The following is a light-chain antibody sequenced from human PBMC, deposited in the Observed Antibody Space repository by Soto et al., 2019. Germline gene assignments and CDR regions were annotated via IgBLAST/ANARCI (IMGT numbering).Light chain of an antibody. CDR1: QSVRSD. Sequence: ETVMTQSPATLSVSPGERATLSCRASQSVRSDLAWYQQTPGQAPRLLIYGASTRATGIPARFSGSGSGTEFTLTISSLQSEDFAVYYCQQYNDWPRTFGQGTKVEIK. J-gene: IGKJ1*01. CDR3: QQYNDWPRT. CDR2: GAS. V-gene: IGKV3-15*01.